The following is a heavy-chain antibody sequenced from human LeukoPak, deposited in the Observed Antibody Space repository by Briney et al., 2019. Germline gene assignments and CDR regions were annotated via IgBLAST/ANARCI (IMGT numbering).Heavy chain of an antibody. D-gene: IGHD1-26*01. V-gene: IGHV3-30-3*01. CDR3: AKDRLSIVGDY. Sequence: PGGSLRLSCAASGFTFSSYAMHWVRQAPGKGLEWVAVISYDGSNKYYADSVKGRFTISRDNSKNTLYLQMNSLRAEDTAVYYCAKDRLSIVGDYWGQGTLVTVSS. CDR1: GFTFSSYA. J-gene: IGHJ4*02. CDR2: ISYDGSNK.